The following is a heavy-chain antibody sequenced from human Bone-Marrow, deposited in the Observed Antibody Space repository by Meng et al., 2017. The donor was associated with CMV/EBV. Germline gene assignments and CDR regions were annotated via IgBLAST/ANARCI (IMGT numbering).Heavy chain of an antibody. Sequence: GESLKISCAASGFTFDDYGMSWVRQAPGKGLEWVAVISYDGSNKYYADSVKGRFTISRDNSKNTLYLQMNSLRAEDTAVYYCARDIVVVIAMIFDYWGQGTLVTVSS. CDR1: GFTFDDYG. V-gene: IGHV3-30*03. D-gene: IGHD2-21*01. CDR3: ARDIVVVIAMIFDY. CDR2: ISYDGSNK. J-gene: IGHJ4*02.